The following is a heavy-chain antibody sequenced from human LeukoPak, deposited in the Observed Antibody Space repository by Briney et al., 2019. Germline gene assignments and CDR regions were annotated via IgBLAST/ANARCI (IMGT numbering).Heavy chain of an antibody. D-gene: IGHD2-15*01. CDR3: AKDIVVVVAATCRFDY. CDR2: ISGSGGST. CDR1: GFTFSSYA. V-gene: IGHV3-23*01. Sequence: GGSLRLSCAASGFTFSSYAMSWVRQAPGKGLEWVSVISGSGGSTYYADSVKGRFTISRDNSKNTLYPQMSSLRVEDTAVYYCAKDIVVVVAATCRFDYWGQGTLVTVSS. J-gene: IGHJ4*02.